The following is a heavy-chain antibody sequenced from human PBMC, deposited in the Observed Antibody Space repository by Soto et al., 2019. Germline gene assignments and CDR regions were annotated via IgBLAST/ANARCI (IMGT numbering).Heavy chain of an antibody. CDR2: IYYSGST. V-gene: IGHV4-39*01. J-gene: IGHJ6*02. Sequence: PSETLSLTCTVSCGSISSSSYYWGWIRQPPGKGLEWIGSIYYSGSTYYNPSLKSRVTISVDTSKNQFSLKLSSVTAADTAVYYCARRGAAAGYYYYYYGMDVWGQGTTVTVSS. CDR1: CGSISSSSYY. D-gene: IGHD6-13*01. CDR3: ARRGAAAGYYYYYYGMDV.